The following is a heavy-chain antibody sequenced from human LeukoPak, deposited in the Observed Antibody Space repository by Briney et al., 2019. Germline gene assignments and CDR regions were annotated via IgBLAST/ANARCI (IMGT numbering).Heavy chain of an antibody. Sequence: GGSLRLSCAASGFTFSSYWMHWVRQAPGKGLVWVSRINSDGSNTIYADSVKGRFTISRDNAKNTLYLQVSSLRAEDTAVYYCARGPNNDYYGLDVWGQGTTVIVSS. CDR3: ARGPNNDYYGLDV. J-gene: IGHJ6*02. D-gene: IGHD1-14*01. CDR2: INSDGSNT. CDR1: GFTFSSYW. V-gene: IGHV3-74*01.